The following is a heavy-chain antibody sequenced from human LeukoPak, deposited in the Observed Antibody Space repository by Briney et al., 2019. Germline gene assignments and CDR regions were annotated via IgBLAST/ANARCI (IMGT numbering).Heavy chain of an antibody. CDR1: GFTFNNHW. CDR3: ARGPNYGARVDYLDS. D-gene: IGHD4-17*01. CDR2: IKQGGSEK. Sequence: PGGSLRLSCAASGFTFNNHWMTWVRQAPGKGPEWVASIKQGGSEKYYADSVKGRFTVSRDDAKNSLYFQMNSLSADDTAVYYCARGPNYGARVDYLDSWGQGTKVTVSS. V-gene: IGHV3-7*01. J-gene: IGHJ4*02.